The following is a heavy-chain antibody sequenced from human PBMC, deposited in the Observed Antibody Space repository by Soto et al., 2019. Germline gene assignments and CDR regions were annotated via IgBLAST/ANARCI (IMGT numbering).Heavy chain of an antibody. V-gene: IGHV3-30-3*01. CDR2: ISYDGSNK. CDR3: ARAFLKGYGDCASL. CDR1: GFTFSSYA. D-gene: IGHD4-17*01. J-gene: IGHJ4*02. Sequence: QVQLVESGGGVVQPGRSLRLSCAASGFTFSSYAMHWVRQAPGKGLEWVAVISYDGSNKYYADSVKGRFTISRDNSKNTLYLQMNSLRAEDTAVYYGARAFLKGYGDCASLWGQGTLVTVSS.